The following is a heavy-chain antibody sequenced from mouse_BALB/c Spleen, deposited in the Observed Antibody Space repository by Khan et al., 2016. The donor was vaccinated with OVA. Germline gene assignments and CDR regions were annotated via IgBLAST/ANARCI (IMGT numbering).Heavy chain of an antibody. CDR3: ANHGSSSAWLTY. D-gene: IGHD1-1*01. Sequence: QVQLKESGAELAKPGASVKMSCKASGYTFTSYWMHWVKQRPGQGLEWIGYINPSTGYTEYNQRFKDKATLTAAKSSSTAYMQLSSLTSEKSAVYYCANHGSSSAWLTYWGQGTLVTVSA. V-gene: IGHV1-7*01. CDR1: GYTFTSYW. J-gene: IGHJ3*01. CDR2: INPSTGYT.